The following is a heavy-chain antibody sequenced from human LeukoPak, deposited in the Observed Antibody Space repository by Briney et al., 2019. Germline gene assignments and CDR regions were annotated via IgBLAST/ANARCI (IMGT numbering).Heavy chain of an antibody. V-gene: IGHV1-2*02. CDR1: GYTFTSYD. CDR3: ARDGPDFDY. Sequence: ASVKVSCKASGYTFTSYDLSWVRQAPGQGLEWMGWINPNSGGTNYAQKFQGRVTMTRDTSISTAYMELSRLRSDDTAVYYCARDGPDFDYWGQGTLVTVSS. J-gene: IGHJ4*02. CDR2: INPNSGGT.